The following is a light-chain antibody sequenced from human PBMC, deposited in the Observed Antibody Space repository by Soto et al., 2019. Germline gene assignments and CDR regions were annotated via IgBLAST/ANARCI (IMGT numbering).Light chain of an antibody. CDR1: QSITDW. CDR2: KAS. Sequence: DIQMTQSPSTLSASVGDRVTITCRASQSITDWLAWYQQKPGKAPKLLIYKASSLDSGVPSRFSGSGSGTEFSLTINSLQPDDFATYYCQQFLSSSPYTFGQGTKLEIK. V-gene: IGKV1-5*03. J-gene: IGKJ2*01. CDR3: QQFLSSSPYT.